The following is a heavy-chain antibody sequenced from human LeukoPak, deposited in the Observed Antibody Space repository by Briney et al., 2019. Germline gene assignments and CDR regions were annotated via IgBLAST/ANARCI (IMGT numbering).Heavy chain of an antibody. V-gene: IGHV3-30*02. CDR2: IWYDGSNK. CDR3: AKDLDYSSGWYSDYYGMDV. D-gene: IGHD6-19*01. Sequence: GGSLRLSCAASGFTFSSYGMHWVRQAPGKGLEWVAVIWYDGSNKYYADSVKGRFTISRDNSKNTLYLQMNSLRAEDTAVYYCAKDLDYSSGWYSDYYGMDVWGQGTTVTVSS. J-gene: IGHJ6*02. CDR1: GFTFSSYG.